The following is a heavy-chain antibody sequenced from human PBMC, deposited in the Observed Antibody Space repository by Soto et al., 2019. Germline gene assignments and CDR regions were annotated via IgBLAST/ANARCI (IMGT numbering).Heavy chain of an antibody. CDR3: ARVVDSYYYYMDV. Sequence: ASVNLSCQASGYTFTSYGIRLVRQAPGQGLEWMGWISAYNGNTNYAQKLQGRVTMTTDTSTSTAYMELRSLRSDDTAVYYCARVVDSYYYYMDVWGKGTTVTVSS. D-gene: IGHD3-22*01. CDR1: GYTFTSYG. V-gene: IGHV1-18*01. J-gene: IGHJ6*03. CDR2: ISAYNGNT.